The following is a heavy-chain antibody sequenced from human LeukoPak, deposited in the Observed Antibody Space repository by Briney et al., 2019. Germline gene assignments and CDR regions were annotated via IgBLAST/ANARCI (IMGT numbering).Heavy chain of an antibody. CDR1: GFTFSSYA. V-gene: IGHV3-23*01. Sequence: PGGSLRLSCAASGFTFSSYAMSWVRQAPGKGLEWVSAISGSGGSTYYADSVKGRFTISRDNSKNTLYLQMNSLRAEDTAVYYCTRERPNLVVVAAMDLDYWGQGTLVTVSS. D-gene: IGHD2-15*01. J-gene: IGHJ4*02. CDR3: TRERPNLVVVAAMDLDY. CDR2: ISGSGGST.